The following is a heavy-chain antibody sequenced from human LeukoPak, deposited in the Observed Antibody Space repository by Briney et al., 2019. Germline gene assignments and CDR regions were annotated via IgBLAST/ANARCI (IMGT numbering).Heavy chain of an antibody. CDR2: FDPEAGET. Sequence: GASVKVSCKVSGYTLTELSMHWVRQAPGKGLEWMGGFDPEAGETIYAQKFQGRVTMTEDTSTDTAYTELSSLRSEDTAVYNCATGHYYDSSGYYEDYWGQGTLVTVSS. D-gene: IGHD3-22*01. CDR3: ATGHYYDSSGYYEDY. V-gene: IGHV1-24*01. J-gene: IGHJ4*02. CDR1: GYTLTELS.